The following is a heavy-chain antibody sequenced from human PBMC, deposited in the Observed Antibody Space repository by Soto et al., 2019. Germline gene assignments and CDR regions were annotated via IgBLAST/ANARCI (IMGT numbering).Heavy chain of an antibody. Sequence: GESLKISCNGSGYSFTNYWIGWVRQMPGKGLEWMGIIYPDDSDTRYSPSFQGQVTISADKSISTAYLQWSSLKASDTAMYYCARQVLVRGVIEIDYWGQGTLVTVSS. D-gene: IGHD3-10*01. V-gene: IGHV5-51*01. CDR1: GYSFTNYW. CDR2: IYPDDSDT. CDR3: ARQVLVRGVIEIDY. J-gene: IGHJ4*02.